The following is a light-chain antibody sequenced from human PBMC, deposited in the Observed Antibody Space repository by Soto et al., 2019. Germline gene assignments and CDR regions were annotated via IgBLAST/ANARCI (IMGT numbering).Light chain of an antibody. Sequence: QPVLTQPASVSGAPGQRVTISCTGSSSNIGAEYDVHWYQQLPGAAPNLLIYASSHRPSGVPDRFSGSRSGTSASLAIAGLQAEDEADYYCQSYDSSLSGVVFGGGTQLTVL. CDR3: QSYDSSLSGVV. J-gene: IGLJ2*01. CDR1: SSNIGAEYD. V-gene: IGLV1-40*01. CDR2: ASS.